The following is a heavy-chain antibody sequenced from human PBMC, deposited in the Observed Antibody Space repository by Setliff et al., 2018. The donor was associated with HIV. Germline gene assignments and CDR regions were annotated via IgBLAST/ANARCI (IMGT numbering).Heavy chain of an antibody. V-gene: IGHV4-39*01. Sequence: SETLSLTCTVSGDSIDTSYYYWGWIRQPPGKGLEWIGTIYHSGSTYYNPSLQSRVTISIDTSKDQFSLKLTSVTAADTAMYFCARHDNFDSGGYYSLYYFDYWGQGTLVTV. D-gene: IGHD3-22*01. J-gene: IGHJ4*02. CDR3: ARHDNFDSGGYYSLYYFDY. CDR2: IYHSGST. CDR1: GDSIDTSYYY.